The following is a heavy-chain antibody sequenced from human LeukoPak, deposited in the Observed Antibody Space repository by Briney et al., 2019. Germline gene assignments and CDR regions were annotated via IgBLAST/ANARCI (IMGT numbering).Heavy chain of an antibody. J-gene: IGHJ4*02. D-gene: IGHD6-13*01. V-gene: IGHV1-24*01. CDR3: ATTAAGTFDY. CDR1: GYTLTQLS. Sequence: ASVKVCCKVSGYTLTQLSMHWVRQAPGKGLEWMGGFDPEDGETIYAQKFQGRVTMTEDTSTDRAYMELSSLRSEDTAVYSCATTAAGTFDYWGQGTLVTVSS. CDR2: FDPEDGET.